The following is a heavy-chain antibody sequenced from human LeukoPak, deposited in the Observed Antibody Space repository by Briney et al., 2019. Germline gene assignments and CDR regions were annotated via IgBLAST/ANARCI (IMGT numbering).Heavy chain of an antibody. CDR1: GGSISGYY. D-gene: IGHD2-2*01. J-gene: IGHJ2*01. Sequence: SETLSLTCTVSGGSISGYYWNWIRQPAGKGLEWIGRIYTSGNTNYNPSLKSRVTMSVDTSKNQFSLKLSSVTAADTAVYYCARDALYCSSTSCYRYWYFDLWGRGTLVTVPS. CDR3: ARDALYCSSTSCYRYWYFDL. CDR2: IYTSGNT. V-gene: IGHV4-4*07.